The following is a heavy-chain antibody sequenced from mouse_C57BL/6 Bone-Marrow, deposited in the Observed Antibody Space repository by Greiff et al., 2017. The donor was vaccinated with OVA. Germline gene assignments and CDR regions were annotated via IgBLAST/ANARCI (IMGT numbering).Heavy chain of an antibody. CDR2: ISSGGSYT. Sequence: EVMLVESGGDLVKPGGSLKLSCAASGFTFSSYGMSWVRQTPDKRLEWVATISSGGSYTYYPDSVKGRFTISIDNAKNTLYLQMSSLKSEDTAMYYCARHGDYGSFFDYWGQGTTLTVSS. V-gene: IGHV5-6*02. D-gene: IGHD1-1*01. CDR1: GFTFSSYG. CDR3: ARHGDYGSFFDY. J-gene: IGHJ2*01.